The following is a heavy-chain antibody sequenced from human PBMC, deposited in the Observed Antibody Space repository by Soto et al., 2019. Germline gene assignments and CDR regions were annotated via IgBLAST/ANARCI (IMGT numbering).Heavy chain of an antibody. J-gene: IGHJ5*02. Sequence: SETLSLTCTVSGASISGFYWSWIRKSAGKGLEWIGRIYATGTTDYNPSLKSRVMMSVDTSKKQFSLKLRSVTAADTAVYYCVRDGTKTLRDWFDPWGQGISVTVLL. CDR2: IYATGTT. V-gene: IGHV4-4*07. D-gene: IGHD1-1*01. CDR3: VRDGTKTLRDWFDP. CDR1: GASISGFY.